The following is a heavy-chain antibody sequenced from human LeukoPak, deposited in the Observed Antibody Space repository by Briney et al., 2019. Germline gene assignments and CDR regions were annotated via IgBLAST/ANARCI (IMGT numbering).Heavy chain of an antibody. D-gene: IGHD6-6*01. CDR2: IYYSGST. CDR3: ARGAYSTSGNYYYYYMDV. V-gene: IGHV4-59*01. Sequence: SETLSLTCTVSGGSISSYYWSWIRQPPGKGLEWIGYIYYSGSTNYNPSLKSRVTISVDTSKNQFSLRLSSVTAADTAVYYCARGAYSTSGNYYYYYMDVWGKGTTVTVSS. CDR1: GGSISSYY. J-gene: IGHJ6*03.